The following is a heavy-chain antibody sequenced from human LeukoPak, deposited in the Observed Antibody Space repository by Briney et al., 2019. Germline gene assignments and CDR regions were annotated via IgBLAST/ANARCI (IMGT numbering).Heavy chain of an antibody. CDR3: ARDGGSGWSSAFFDH. CDR1: GFSVSINY. D-gene: IGHD6-19*01. Sequence: PGGSLRLSCAASGFSVSINYMSWVRQSPGKGLEWVSVIYSGGNTDYADSVKGRFTISRDNAKNTLYLQMSSLRAEDTAVYYCARDGGSGWSSAFFDHWGQGTLVIVSS. J-gene: IGHJ4*02. V-gene: IGHV3-53*01. CDR2: IYSGGNT.